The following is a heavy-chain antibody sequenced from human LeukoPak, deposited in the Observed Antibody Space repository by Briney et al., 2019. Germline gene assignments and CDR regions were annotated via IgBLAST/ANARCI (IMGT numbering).Heavy chain of an antibody. CDR1: GGSISSSSYY. V-gene: IGHV4-39*07. J-gene: IGHJ6*03. D-gene: IGHD3-22*01. Sequence: SETLSLTYTVSGGSISSSSYYWGWIRQPPGKGLEWIGSIYYSGSTYYNPSLKSRVTISVDTSKNQFSLKLSSVTAADTAVYYCARSGARGGYYDSSGYYYYYYYMDVWGKGTTVTVSS. CDR2: IYYSGST. CDR3: ARSGARGGYYDSSGYYYYYYYMDV.